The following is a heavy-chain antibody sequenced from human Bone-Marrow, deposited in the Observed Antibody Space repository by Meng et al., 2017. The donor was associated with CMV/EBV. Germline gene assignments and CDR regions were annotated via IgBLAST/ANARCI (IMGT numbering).Heavy chain of an antibody. Sequence: SETLSLTCAVSGGSITSSNWCSWVRQPPGKGLEWIGEINHSGSTNYNPSLKSRVTISVDTSKNQFSLKLSSVTAADTAVYYCARWGVVPAAFYYYGMDVWGQGTTVTVSS. CDR3: ARWGVVPAAFYYYGMDV. V-gene: IGHV4-4*02. CDR2: INHSGST. D-gene: IGHD2-2*01. CDR1: GGSITSSNW. J-gene: IGHJ6*02.